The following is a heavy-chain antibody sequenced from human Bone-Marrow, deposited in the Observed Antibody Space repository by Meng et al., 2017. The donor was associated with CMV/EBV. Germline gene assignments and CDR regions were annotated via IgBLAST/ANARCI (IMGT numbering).Heavy chain of an antibody. V-gene: IGHV4-34*01. CDR2: INHSGST. CDR1: SFSGYY. D-gene: IGHD6-13*01. CDR3: ARERAVKTPVGRSSYFDY. Sequence: SFSGYYWSWIRQPPGKGLEWSGEINHSGSTNYNPFLKSRVTISVDTSKTQLSLKVRSVTAADTATYYCARERAVKTPVGRSSYFDYWGQGTLVTVSS. J-gene: IGHJ4*02.